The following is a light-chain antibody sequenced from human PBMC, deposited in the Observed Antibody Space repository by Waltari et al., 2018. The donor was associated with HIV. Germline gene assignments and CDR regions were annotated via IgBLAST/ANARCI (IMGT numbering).Light chain of an antibody. J-gene: IGKJ2*01. CDR1: ETVSSN. Sequence: ERVMTQSPATLSVSLGGRATLSCRASETVSSNLAWYQQKPGQAPRLLIYAASTRATGIPARFSGSGSGTEFTLTISSLQSEDFAVYYCQQYNNWPLTFGQGTKLEIK. V-gene: IGKV3-15*01. CDR2: AAS. CDR3: QQYNNWPLT.